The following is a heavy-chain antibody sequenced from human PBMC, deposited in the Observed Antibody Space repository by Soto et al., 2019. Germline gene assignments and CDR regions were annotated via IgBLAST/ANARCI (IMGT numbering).Heavy chain of an antibody. CDR2: IIPLFSTA. CDR1: GGTFSNYA. V-gene: IGHV1-69*01. Sequence: QVQLVQSGAEVRKPGSSVKVSCKASGGTFSNYALSWVRQAPGQWLEWMGGIIPLFSTANYAQKFQGTATIIADESTGTAYMELGSLRAEDTAVYSCARASVDAAMITLDSVYWHYGMDVWGHGTTVNVFS. J-gene: IGHJ6*02. D-gene: IGHD5-18*01. CDR3: ARASVDAAMITLDSVYWHYGMDV.